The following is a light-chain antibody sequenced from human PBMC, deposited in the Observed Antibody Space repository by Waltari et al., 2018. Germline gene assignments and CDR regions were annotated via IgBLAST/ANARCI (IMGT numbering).Light chain of an antibody. CDR1: QSVSSSY. CDR2: GAS. Sequence: EIVLTQSPGTLSLSPGARATLSCRASQSVSSSYLAWYQQKPAQAPRLLIYGASSRATGIPDRFRGSVSGTDFTLTISRLEPEDFAVYYCQQYGSSPPMYTFGQGTKLEI. CDR3: QQYGSSPPMYT. V-gene: IGKV3-20*01. J-gene: IGKJ2*01.